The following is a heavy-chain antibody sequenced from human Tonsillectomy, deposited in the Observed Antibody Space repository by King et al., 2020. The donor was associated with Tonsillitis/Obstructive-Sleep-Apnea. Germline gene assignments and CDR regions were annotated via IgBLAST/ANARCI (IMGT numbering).Heavy chain of an antibody. CDR2: INQDGTEX. V-gene: IGHV3-7*01. CDR3: ERDXXTTIVLVPFXX. J-gene: IGHJ3*02. D-gene: IGHD3-22*01. CDR1: GFXFSSYX. Sequence: VQLVESGGGLVQPGKSLRLXXXAXGFXFSSYXMTXVRQAPGKGXEXVANINQDGTEXYYVDSVKGRFIISRDNAKNSLYLXMNSLRAEDTAMYYCERDXXTTIVLVPFXXWXXGTMVAVSX.